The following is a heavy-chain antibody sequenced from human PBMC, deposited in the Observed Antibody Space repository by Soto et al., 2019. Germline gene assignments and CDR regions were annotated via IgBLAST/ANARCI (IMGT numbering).Heavy chain of an antibody. CDR3: ARDRRASNSRSRGDSSFYGLDV. CDR1: GGSITSGDYY. CDR2: IFYSGTP. D-gene: IGHD4-4*01. V-gene: IGHV4-30-4*01. Sequence: KPSQTLSLTCTASGGSITSGDYYCNWIRQSPGKGLEWIGHIFYSGTPDYNPSLQSRAAISLDTAKDQVSLELSSVPAADTPVYYCARDRRASNSRSRGDSSFYGLDVWGQRSPVTVSS. J-gene: IGHJ6*01.